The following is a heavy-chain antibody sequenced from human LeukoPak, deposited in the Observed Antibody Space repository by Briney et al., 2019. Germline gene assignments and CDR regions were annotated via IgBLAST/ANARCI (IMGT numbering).Heavy chain of an antibody. CDR1: GYTFTGYY. CDR3: ARDLEQWRGRMDV. D-gene: IGHD6-19*01. CDR2: INPNTGGT. J-gene: IGHJ6*02. Sequence: SVKVSCKASGYTFTGYYMHWVRQAPGQGLEWMGWINPNTGGTNYVQIFQGGVTMTRDTSITTAYMELSGLRSDDTAVYYCARDLEQWRGRMDVWGQGTTVTVSS. V-gene: IGHV1-2*02.